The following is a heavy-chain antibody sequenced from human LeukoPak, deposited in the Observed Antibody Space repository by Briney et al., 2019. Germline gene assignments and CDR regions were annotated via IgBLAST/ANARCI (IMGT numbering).Heavy chain of an antibody. CDR1: GVSISSYY. CDR3: ERESNYYDSSGYYSEAFDI. Sequence: PSETLSLTCTVSGVSISSYYWSWIRQPPGKGLEWIGYIYYSGSTNYNPSLKSRVTISVDTSKNQFSLMLSSVTAADTAVYYCERESNYYDSSGYYSEAFDIWGQGTMVTVSS. CDR2: IYYSGST. V-gene: IGHV4-59*01. J-gene: IGHJ3*02. D-gene: IGHD3-22*01.